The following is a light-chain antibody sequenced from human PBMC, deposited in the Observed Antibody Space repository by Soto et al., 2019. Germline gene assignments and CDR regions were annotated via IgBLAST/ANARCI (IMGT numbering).Light chain of an antibody. V-gene: IGKV3-20*01. Sequence: EIVLTQSPGTLSLSPGERATLSCRASQSLSSSYLAWYQRKPGQAPRLLIYGASSRATGIPDRFSGSGSGTDFTLTISRLEPEDFAVYYCQQYVISPRTFGGGTKVEIK. CDR2: GAS. CDR3: QQYVISPRT. CDR1: QSLSSSY. J-gene: IGKJ4*01.